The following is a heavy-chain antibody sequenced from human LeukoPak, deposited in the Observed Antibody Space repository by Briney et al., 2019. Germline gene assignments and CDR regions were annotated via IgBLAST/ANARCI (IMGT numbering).Heavy chain of an antibody. D-gene: IGHD2-2*01. CDR2: ISYDGRNK. Sequence: GGSLRLSCSASGFPFSTFAVNWIRQAPGKGLEWVAVISYDGRNKHYPDSVKGRFTISRDISTDTLWLQMDSLRTEDTAVYYCAKGPLRGTAAAIDYWGQGTLVTVSS. CDR3: AKGPLRGTAAAIDY. V-gene: IGHV3-30*04. J-gene: IGHJ4*02. CDR1: GFPFSTFA.